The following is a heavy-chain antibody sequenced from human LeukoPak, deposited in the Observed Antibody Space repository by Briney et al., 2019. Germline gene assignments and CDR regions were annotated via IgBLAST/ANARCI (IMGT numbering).Heavy chain of an antibody. V-gene: IGHV1-69*13. CDR3: ARYEQSLLWWKTDAFDI. J-gene: IGHJ3*02. CDR2: IIPIFGTA. CDR1: GGTFSSYA. D-gene: IGHD3-10*01. Sequence: SVKVSCKASGGTFSSYAISWVRQAPGQGLEWMGGIIPIFGTANYAQKFQGRVTITADESTSTAYMELSSLRSEDTAVYYCARYEQSLLWWKTDAFDIWGQGTMVTVSS.